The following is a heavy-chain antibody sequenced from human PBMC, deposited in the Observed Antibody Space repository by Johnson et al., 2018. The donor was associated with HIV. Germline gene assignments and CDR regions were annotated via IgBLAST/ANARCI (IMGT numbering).Heavy chain of an antibody. CDR2: LSYDGSNH. CDR1: GFTFSSYA. CDR3: ARGLIAGAGFDAFDI. V-gene: IGHV3-30-3*01. Sequence: QVQLVESGGGVVQPGRSLRLSCSASGFTFSSYAMSWIRQAPGKGLAWVAVLSYDGSNHYYADSVTGRLTISRDNSKNTLYLQMNSLRAEDTAVYYCARGLIAGAGFDAFDIWGQGTMVTVSS. D-gene: IGHD6-19*01. J-gene: IGHJ3*02.